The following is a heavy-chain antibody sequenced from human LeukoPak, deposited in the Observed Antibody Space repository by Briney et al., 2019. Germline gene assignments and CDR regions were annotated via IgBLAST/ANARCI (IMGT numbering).Heavy chain of an antibody. CDR1: GFTFSSYG. CDR2: IWYDGSNK. CDR3: AREDYYGSGSFYGAGAAPMDV. D-gene: IGHD3-10*01. V-gene: IGHV3-33*01. Sequence: GGSLRLSCAASGFTFSSYGMHWVRQAPGKGLEWVAVIWYDGSNKYYADSVKGRFTISRDNSKNTLYLQMNSLRAEETAVYYCAREDYYGSGSFYGAGAAPMDVWGQGTTVTVSS. J-gene: IGHJ6*02.